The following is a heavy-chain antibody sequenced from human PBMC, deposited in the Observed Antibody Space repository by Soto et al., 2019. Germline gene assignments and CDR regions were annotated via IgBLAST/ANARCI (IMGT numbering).Heavy chain of an antibody. Sequence: EVQLLESGGGLVQPGGSLRLSCAASGFTFSSYAVSWIRQAPGKGLDWVSSISGSSNIYYADSVKGRFTTSRDNSKNTLYLQMNSLRAEDTALYYCAKISGSSWTDYWGQGTLVTVSS. V-gene: IGHV3-23*01. CDR2: ISGSSNI. J-gene: IGHJ4*02. D-gene: IGHD6-13*01. CDR3: AKISGSSWTDY. CDR1: GFTFSSYA.